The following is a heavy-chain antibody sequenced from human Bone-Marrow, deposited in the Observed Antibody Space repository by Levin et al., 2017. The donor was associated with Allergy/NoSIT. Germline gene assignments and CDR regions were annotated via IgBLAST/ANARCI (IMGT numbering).Heavy chain of an antibody. Sequence: GSLRLSCAVSGYSISSGYYWGWIRQPPGKGLEWIGSIYHSGSTYYNPSLKSRVTISVDTSKNQFSLKLSSVTAADTAVYYCARVPSKGLYYYYYMDVWGKGTTVTVSS. J-gene: IGHJ6*03. D-gene: IGHD4-11*01. V-gene: IGHV4-38-2*01. CDR3: ARVPSKGLYYYYYMDV. CDR2: IYHSGST. CDR1: GYSISSGYY.